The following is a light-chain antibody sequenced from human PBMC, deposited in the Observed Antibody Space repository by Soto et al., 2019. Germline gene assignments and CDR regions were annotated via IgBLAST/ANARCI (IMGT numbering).Light chain of an antibody. Sequence: QSALTQPPSVSGSPGQSVTISCTGTDSDIDSYNRVSWYQQPPGTAPKLMIYEVTNRPSGVPDRFSGSKSGNTASLTISGLQAEDEAVYYCSSYTSSSTYVFGTGTNLTVL. V-gene: IGLV2-18*02. J-gene: IGLJ1*01. CDR1: DSDIDSYNR. CDR2: EVT. CDR3: SSYTSSSTYV.